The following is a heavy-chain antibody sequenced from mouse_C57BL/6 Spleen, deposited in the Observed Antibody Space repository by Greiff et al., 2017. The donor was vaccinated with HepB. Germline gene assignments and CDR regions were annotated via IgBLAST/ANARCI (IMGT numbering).Heavy chain of an antibody. J-gene: IGHJ3*01. CDR1: GYTFTDYN. V-gene: IGHV1-18*01. CDR2: INPNNGGT. Sequence: EVQLQESGPELVKPGASVKIPCKASGYTFTDYNMDWVKQSHGKSLEWIGDINPNNGGTIYNQKFKGKATLTVDKSSSTAYMELRSLTSEDTAVYYCARGALDGYYFWFAYWGQGTLVTVSA. CDR3: ARGALDGYYFWFAY. D-gene: IGHD2-3*01.